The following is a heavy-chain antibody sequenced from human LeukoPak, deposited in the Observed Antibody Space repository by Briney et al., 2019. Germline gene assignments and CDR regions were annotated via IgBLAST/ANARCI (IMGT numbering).Heavy chain of an antibody. J-gene: IGHJ4*02. D-gene: IGHD3-3*01. CDR2: IKNDGSEK. CDR3: ARAPRECLLGYYFDW. Sequence: PGGSLRLFCAASGLTFNRYWMSWVRQAPGKGLEWVANIKNDGSEKYYVDCVAGRFAIYRDNAKNSLYLQMNSLRAEDAAVYYCARAPRECLLGYYFDWWGQGTLVTVSS. V-gene: IGHV3-7*01. CDR1: GLTFNRYW.